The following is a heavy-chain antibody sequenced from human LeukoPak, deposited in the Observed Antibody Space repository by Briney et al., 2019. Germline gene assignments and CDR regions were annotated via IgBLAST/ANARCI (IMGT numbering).Heavy chain of an antibody. J-gene: IGHJ3*02. D-gene: IGHD2-2*02. CDR2: MNPNNGDT. CDR3: ARGGYCTSTSCYRDAFDI. CDR1: GYTFTSSE. V-gene: IGHV1-8*02. Sequence: ASVKVSCKASGYTFTSSEINWVRQAPGQGLEWMGWMNPNNGDTGYAQKFQGRVTMTRDTSITTAFMELSSLKSEDTAVYYCARGGYCTSTSCYRDAFDIWGQGTMVTVSS.